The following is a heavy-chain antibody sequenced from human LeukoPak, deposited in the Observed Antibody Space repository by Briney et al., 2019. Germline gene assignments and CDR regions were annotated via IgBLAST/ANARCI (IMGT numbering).Heavy chain of an antibody. J-gene: IGHJ4*02. CDR2: INSDGSST. V-gene: IGHV3-74*01. Sequence: GGSLRLSCAASGFTFSSYWMHWVRQAPGKGLVWVSRINSDGSSTSYADSVKGRFTISRDNAKNTLYLQMNSLRAEDTAVYYCAKVNRSSSWYDYWGQGTLVTVSS. D-gene: IGHD6-13*01. CDR1: GFTFSSYW. CDR3: AKVNRSSSWYDY.